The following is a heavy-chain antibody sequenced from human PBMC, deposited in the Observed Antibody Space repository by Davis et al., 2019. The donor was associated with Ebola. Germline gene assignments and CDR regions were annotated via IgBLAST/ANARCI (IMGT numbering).Heavy chain of an antibody. CDR1: GGSFSGYY. J-gene: IGHJ5*02. V-gene: IGHV4-34*01. CDR3: ARGRVAKGGFDP. Sequence: PSETLSLTCAVYGGSFSGYYWSWIRQPPGKGLEWIGEINHSGSTNYNPSLKSRVTISVDTSKNQFSLKLSSVTAADTAVYYCARGRVAKGGFDPWGQGTLVTVSS. D-gene: IGHD2-15*01. CDR2: INHSGST.